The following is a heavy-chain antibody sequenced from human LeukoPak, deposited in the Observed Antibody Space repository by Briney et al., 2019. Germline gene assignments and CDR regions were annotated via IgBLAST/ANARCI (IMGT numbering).Heavy chain of an antibody. V-gene: IGHV1-18*01. CDR2: ISAYNGNT. CDR3: ARDSLGWGGAFFFY. Sequence: ASVKVSCKASGYTFTSYGISWVRQAPGQGLEWMGWISAYNGNTNYAQKLQGRVTMTTDTSTSTAYMELRSLRSDDTAVYYCARDSLGWGGAFFFYWGQGTLVTVSS. D-gene: IGHD3-16*01. CDR1: GYTFTSYG. J-gene: IGHJ4*02.